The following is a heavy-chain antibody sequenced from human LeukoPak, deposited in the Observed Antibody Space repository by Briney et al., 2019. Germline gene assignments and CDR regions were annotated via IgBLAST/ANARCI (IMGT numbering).Heavy chain of an antibody. Sequence: PETLSLTCAVYGGSFSGYYWSWIRQPPGKGLEWIGAINHSGSTNYNPSLKSRVTISVDTSKNQFSLKLSSVTAADTAVYYCARGRGPTRALEKDIVVVPAEVGFDYWGQGTLVTVSS. CDR3: ARGRGPTRALEKDIVVVPAEVGFDY. CDR1: GGSFSGYY. V-gene: IGHV4-34*01. CDR2: INHSGST. D-gene: IGHD2-2*01. J-gene: IGHJ4*02.